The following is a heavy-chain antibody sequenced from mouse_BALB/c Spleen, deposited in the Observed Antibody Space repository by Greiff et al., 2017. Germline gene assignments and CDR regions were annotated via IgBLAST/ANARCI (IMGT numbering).Heavy chain of an antibody. Sequence: EVKLVESGGGLVKPGGSLKLSCAASGFTFSSYTMSWVRQTPEKRLEWVATISSGGSYTYYPDSVKGRFTISRDNAKNTLYLQMSSLKSEDTAMYYCTREGKPHYYAMDYWGQGTSVTVSS. CDR2: ISSGGSYT. J-gene: IGHJ4*01. CDR1: GFTFSSYT. V-gene: IGHV5-6-4*01. CDR3: TREGKPHYYAMDY.